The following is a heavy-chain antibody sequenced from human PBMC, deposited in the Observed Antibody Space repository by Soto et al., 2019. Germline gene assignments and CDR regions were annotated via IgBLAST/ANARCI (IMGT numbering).Heavy chain of an antibody. CDR1: GGSISSGGYY. CDR3: ARERVEMAIDY. V-gene: IGHV4-31*03. J-gene: IGHJ4*01. CDR2: IYYSGST. D-gene: IGHD5-12*01. Sequence: SETLSVTCTVSGGSISSGGYYWSWIRQHPGKGLEWIGYIYYSGSTYYNPSLKSRVTISVDTSKNQFSLKLSSVTAADTAVYYCARERVEMAIDYWGHGTLVTVSS.